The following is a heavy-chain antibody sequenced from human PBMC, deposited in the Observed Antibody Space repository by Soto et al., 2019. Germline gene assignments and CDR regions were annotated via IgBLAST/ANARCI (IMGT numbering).Heavy chain of an antibody. V-gene: IGHV1-18*01. J-gene: IGHJ4*02. D-gene: IGHD1-1*01. CDR3: ARDYYHSPGTTMGADIDY. CDR1: GYTFTSYG. CDR2: LSAYNGNT. Sequence: QVQLVQSGAEVKKPGASVKVSCKASGYTFTSYGISWVRQAPGQGLEWMGWLSAYNGNTNYAQKLQGRVTMTTDTSTSTAYMELRSLRSDDTAVYYCARDYYHSPGTTMGADIDYWGQGTLVTVSS.